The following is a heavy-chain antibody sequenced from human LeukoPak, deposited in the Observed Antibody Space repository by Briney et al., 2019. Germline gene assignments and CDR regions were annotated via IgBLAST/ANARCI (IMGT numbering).Heavy chain of an antibody. CDR1: GYTFTSYG. V-gene: IGHV1-18*01. D-gene: IGHD3-22*01. CDR3: ARVGYDSSGYYYELFDY. J-gene: IGHJ4*02. Sequence: ASVKVSCKASGYTFTSYGISWVRQAPGQGLEWMGWVSAYNGNTNYAQKLQGRVTMTTDTSTSTAYMELRSLRSDDTAIYYCARVGYDSSGYYYELFDYWGQGTLVTVSS. CDR2: VSAYNGNT.